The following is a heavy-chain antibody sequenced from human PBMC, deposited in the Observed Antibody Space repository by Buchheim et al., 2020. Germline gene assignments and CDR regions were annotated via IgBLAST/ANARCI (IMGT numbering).Heavy chain of an antibody. CDR2: INTEGSST. CDR1: GFTLSNYW. J-gene: IGHJ4*02. CDR3: SRDLSSGLWLPNDS. D-gene: IGHD3-9*01. V-gene: IGHV3-74*01. Sequence: EVQVVESGGRLVQPGGSLRLSCEASGFTLSNYWMHWARQAPGKGLVWVSRINTEGSSTSYADSVRGRFTISRDNAKNTVYLQLNSLRAEDTAIYYCSRDLSSGLWLPNDSWGQGTL.